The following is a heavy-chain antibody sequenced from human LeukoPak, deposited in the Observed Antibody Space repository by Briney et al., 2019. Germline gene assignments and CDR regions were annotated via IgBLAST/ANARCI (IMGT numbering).Heavy chain of an antibody. D-gene: IGHD1-26*01. J-gene: IGHJ4*02. CDR3: ARDLGGIYFDY. V-gene: IGHV4-59*01. CDR2: IHFSGST. Sequence: PSETLSLTCTVSDASISGYYWSWIRHPPGKGLEWIGSIHFSGSTNHNPSLRSRVTISEDTSKNQLSLKLSSVTAADTAVYYCARDLGGIYFDYWGQGTLVTVSS. CDR1: DASISGYY.